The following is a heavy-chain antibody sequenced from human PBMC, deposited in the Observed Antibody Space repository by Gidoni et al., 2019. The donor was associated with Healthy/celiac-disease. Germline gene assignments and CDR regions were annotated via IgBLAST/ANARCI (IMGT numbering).Heavy chain of an antibody. CDR2: ISAYNGNT. D-gene: IGHD3-10*01. Sequence: QVQLVQSGAEVTKPGASVKVSCKASGYTFTSYGISWVRQAPGQGLEWMGWISAYNGNTNYAQKLQGRVTMTTDTSTSTAYRELRSLRSDDTAVYYCAREGNFNYYGSGSYSDYYYYYYGMDVWGQGTTVTVSS. V-gene: IGHV1-18*01. J-gene: IGHJ6*02. CDR3: AREGNFNYYGSGSYSDYYYYYYGMDV. CDR1: GYTFTSYG.